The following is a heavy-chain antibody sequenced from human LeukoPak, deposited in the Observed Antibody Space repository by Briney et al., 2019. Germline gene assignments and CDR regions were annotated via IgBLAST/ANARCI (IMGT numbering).Heavy chain of an antibody. D-gene: IGHD3-10*01. Sequence: PSETLSLTRAVYGGSFSGYYWSWIRQPPGKGLEWIGEINHSGSTNYNPSLKSRVTISVDTSKNQFSLKLSSVTAADTAVYYCARGITMVRGVMIWFDPWGQGTLVTVSS. CDR2: INHSGST. CDR1: GGSFSGYY. V-gene: IGHV4-34*01. J-gene: IGHJ5*02. CDR3: ARGITMVRGVMIWFDP.